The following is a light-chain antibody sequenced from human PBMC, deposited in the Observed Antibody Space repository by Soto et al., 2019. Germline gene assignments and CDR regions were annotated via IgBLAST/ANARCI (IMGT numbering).Light chain of an antibody. CDR1: QSVSSNF. J-gene: IGKJ1*01. CDR3: QQYGSSPRT. Sequence: EIVLTQSPGTLSLSPGERATLPCRASQSVSSNFLAWYQQKPGQAPRLLIYGASSRATGIPDRFSGSGSGTDFTLTISRLEPEDFAVYYGQQYGSSPRTFGQWTKVEIK. CDR2: GAS. V-gene: IGKV3-20*01.